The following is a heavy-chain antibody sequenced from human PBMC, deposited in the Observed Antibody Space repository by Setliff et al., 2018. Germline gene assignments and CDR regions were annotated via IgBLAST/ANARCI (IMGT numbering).Heavy chain of an antibody. D-gene: IGHD6-19*01. J-gene: IGHJ6*02. Sequence: PWGSLRLSCAASGFTFSSYSMNLVRQAPGKGLEWVSSISSSSSYIYYADSVKGRFTISRDNAKNSLYLQMNSLRAEDKAVYYCAREGLTGYSSGWDFDNYYGMDVWGQGTTVTVSS. V-gene: IGHV3-21*01. CDR1: GFTFSSYS. CDR2: ISSSSSYI. CDR3: AREGLTGYSSGWDFDNYYGMDV.